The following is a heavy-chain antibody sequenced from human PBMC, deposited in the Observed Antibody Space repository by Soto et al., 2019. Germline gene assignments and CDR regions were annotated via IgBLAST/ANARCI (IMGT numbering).Heavy chain of an antibody. J-gene: IGHJ4*02. CDR2: INGDGSIT. CDR1: GFTFSNYW. CDR3: ARGLITAPGTDY. D-gene: IGHD6-13*01. Sequence: GGSLRLSCAASGFTFSNYWMHWVRQAPGKGLVWVSHINGDGSITNYADSVKGRFTISRDNAKNTLYLQMNSLRAEDTAVYYCARGLITAPGTDYWGQGTLVTVS. V-gene: IGHV3-74*01.